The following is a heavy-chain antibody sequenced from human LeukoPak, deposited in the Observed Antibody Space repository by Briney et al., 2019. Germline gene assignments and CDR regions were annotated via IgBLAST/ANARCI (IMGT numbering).Heavy chain of an antibody. Sequence: ASVKVSCKASGYTFTSYYMHWVRQAPGQGLEWMGIINPSGGSTSYAQKFQGRVTMTRDTSISTAYMELSRLRSDDTAVYYCARASTSSYYDFWSGYYTADYWGQGTLVTVSS. V-gene: IGHV1-46*01. CDR2: INPSGGST. J-gene: IGHJ4*02. CDR3: ARASTSSYYDFWSGYYTADY. D-gene: IGHD3-3*01. CDR1: GYTFTSYY.